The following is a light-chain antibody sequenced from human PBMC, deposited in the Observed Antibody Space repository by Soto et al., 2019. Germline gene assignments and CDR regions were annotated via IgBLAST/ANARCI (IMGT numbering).Light chain of an antibody. V-gene: IGKV3-15*01. CDR1: QSVSTN. Sequence: EIVMTQSPATLSLSPGDRATLSCRASQSVSTNVAWYQQKTGRAPSLLIFGASTRATGVPVRFSGSGSQRQFTLTISSRQSEDFAVYYCHQYNDGPGGTFGQGTKVGIK. CDR3: HQYNDGPGGT. J-gene: IGKJ1*01. CDR2: GAS.